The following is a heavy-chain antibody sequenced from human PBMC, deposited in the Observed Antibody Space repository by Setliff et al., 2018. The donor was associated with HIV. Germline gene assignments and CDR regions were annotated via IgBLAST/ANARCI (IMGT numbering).Heavy chain of an antibody. J-gene: IGHJ6*03. V-gene: IGHV4-39*07. CDR2: VHYTGST. D-gene: IGHD6-6*01. CDR3: SRAEQLALGDYYYMDV. CDR1: GGSISSTSYY. Sequence: PSETLSLTCSVSGGSISSTSYYWGWIRQPPGKGLEWIGSVHYTGSTQYNPSLKSRLTMSVDKSNNQFSLKLSSVTAADTAVYYCSRAEQLALGDYYYMDVWGKGTTVTVSS.